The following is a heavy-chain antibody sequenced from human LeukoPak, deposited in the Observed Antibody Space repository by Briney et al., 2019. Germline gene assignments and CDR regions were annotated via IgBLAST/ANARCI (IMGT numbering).Heavy chain of an antibody. D-gene: IGHD3-10*01. V-gene: IGHV3-23*01. CDR1: GFTFSSYA. Sequence: GGSLRLSCAASGFTFSSYAMSWVRQAPGKGLEWVSAISGSGGSTYYADSVKGRFTISRDNSISTAYLQWSSLKASDTAMYYCARQPPSINMVHYFDYWGQGTLVTVSS. CDR3: ARQPPSINMVHYFDY. CDR2: ISGSGGST. J-gene: IGHJ4*02.